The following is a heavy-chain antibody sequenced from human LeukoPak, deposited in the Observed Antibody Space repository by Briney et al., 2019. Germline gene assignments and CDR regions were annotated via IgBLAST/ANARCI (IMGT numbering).Heavy chain of an antibody. D-gene: IGHD3-22*01. J-gene: IGHJ4*02. CDR3: ARDLYYYDSSGFDY. V-gene: IGHV3-21*01. CDR1: GGSISSYY. Sequence: ETLSLTCTVSGGSISSYYWSWIRQAPGKGLEWVSSLSSSSSYIYYADSVKGRFTISRDNAKNSLYLQMNSLRAEDTAVYYCARDLYYYDSSGFDYWGQGTLVTVSS. CDR2: LSSSSSYI.